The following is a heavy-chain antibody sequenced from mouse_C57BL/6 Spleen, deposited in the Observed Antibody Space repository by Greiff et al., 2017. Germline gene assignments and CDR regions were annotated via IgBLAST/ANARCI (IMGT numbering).Heavy chain of an antibody. V-gene: IGHV1-69*01. Sequence: QVQLQQPGAELVMPGASVQLSCKASGYTFTSYWMHWVKQRPGQGLEWIGEIGPSDSYTNYNQKFKGKSTLTVDKSSSTAYMQLSSLTSEDSAVYYCARPLYDGYYLFDCGGQGTTLTVSS. J-gene: IGHJ2*01. D-gene: IGHD2-3*01. CDR1: GYTFTSYW. CDR2: IGPSDSYT. CDR3: ARPLYDGYYLFDC.